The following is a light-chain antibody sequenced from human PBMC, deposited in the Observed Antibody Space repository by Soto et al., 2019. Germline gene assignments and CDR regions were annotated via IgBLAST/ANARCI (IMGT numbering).Light chain of an antibody. Sequence: DIPMTQSPSSLSASVGDRVTINCRASQSISSCINWYQQKPGKAPKLLIYAASRSQSGVTSRCSGSGSVSDFTLSISSLQPEDYATYYCQQSYSTPLWFGQAPVVDIK. CDR3: QQSYSTPLW. CDR1: QSISSC. J-gene: IGKJ1*01. CDR2: AAS. V-gene: IGKV1-39*01.